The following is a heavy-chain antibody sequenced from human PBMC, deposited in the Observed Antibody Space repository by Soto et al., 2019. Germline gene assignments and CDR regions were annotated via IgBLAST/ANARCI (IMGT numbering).Heavy chain of an antibody. CDR2: ISAYNGNT. J-gene: IGHJ4*02. V-gene: IGHV1-18*01. CDR3: ARLGSGYSFDY. D-gene: IGHD3-22*01. CDR1: GGTFSSYT. Sequence: ASVKVSCKASGGTFSSYTISWVRQAPGQGLEWMGWISAYNGNTNYAQKLQGRVTMTTDTSTSTAYMELRSLRSDDTAVYYCARLGSGYSFDYWGQGTLVTVSS.